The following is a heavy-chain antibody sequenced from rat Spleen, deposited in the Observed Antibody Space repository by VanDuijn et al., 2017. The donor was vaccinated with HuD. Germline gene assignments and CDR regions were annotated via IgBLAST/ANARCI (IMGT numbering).Heavy chain of an antibody. CDR1: GFTFSDFG. CDR2: ISYGDSSGHSST. D-gene: IGHD1-4*01. CDR3: TRDRTGILDY. Sequence: EVQLVESGGGLVQPGRSLKVSCAASGFTFSDFGMAWVRQAPTKGLEWVATISYGDSSGHSSTYYRDSVKGRFTISRDNAQSTLYLQMNSLQTDDTAIYYCTRDRTGILDYWGQGVMVTVSS. V-gene: IGHV5-29*01. J-gene: IGHJ2*01.